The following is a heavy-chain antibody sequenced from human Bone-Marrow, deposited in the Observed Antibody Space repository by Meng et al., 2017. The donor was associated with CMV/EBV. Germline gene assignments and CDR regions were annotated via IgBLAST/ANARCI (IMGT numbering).Heavy chain of an antibody. CDR1: GGSFSGYY. CDR3: ARPSGWNWFDP. J-gene: IGHJ5*02. V-gene: IGHV4-34*01. D-gene: IGHD6-19*01. Sequence: SETLSLTCAVYGGSFSGYYWNWIRQVPGKGLEWIGEINHSGSTNYNPSLKSRVTMSVDTSKDQFSLKLRSVTAADTGVYYCARPSGWNWFDPWGQGTLVTVYS. CDR2: INHSGST.